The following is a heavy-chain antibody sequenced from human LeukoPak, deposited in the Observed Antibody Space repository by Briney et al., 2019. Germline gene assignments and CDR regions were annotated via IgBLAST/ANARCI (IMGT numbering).Heavy chain of an antibody. CDR1: GYSFTSYW. CDR2: IYPGDSDT. J-gene: IGHJ4*02. CDR3: ARSPIEPNLWFGELVFDY. V-gene: IGHV5-51*01. D-gene: IGHD3-10*01. Sequence: GESLKISCKGSGYSFTSYWIGWVRQMPGKGLEWMGIIYPGDSDTRYSPSLQGQVTISADKSISTAYLQWSSLKASDTAMYYCARSPIEPNLWFGELVFDYWGQGTLVTVSS.